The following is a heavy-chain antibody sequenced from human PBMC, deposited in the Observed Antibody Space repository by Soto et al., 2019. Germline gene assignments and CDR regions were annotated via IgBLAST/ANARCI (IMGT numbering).Heavy chain of an antibody. CDR1: GGTFSSYA. CDR3: ARFYCSSTSCSNWFDP. J-gene: IGHJ5*02. V-gene: IGHV1-69*01. CDR2: IIPIFGTA. Sequence: QVQLVQSGAEVKKPGSSVKVSCKASGGTFSSYAISWVRQAPGQGLEWMGGIIPIFGTANYAQKFQGRVTITADESTSTAYMELSSLRSEDTAMYYCARFYCSSTSCSNWFDPWGQGTLVTVSS. D-gene: IGHD2-2*01.